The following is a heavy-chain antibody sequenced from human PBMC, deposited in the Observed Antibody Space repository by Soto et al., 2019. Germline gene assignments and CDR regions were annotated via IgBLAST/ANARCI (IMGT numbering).Heavy chain of an antibody. CDR2: IYYNGST. Sequence: SETLSLTCTVSGGSISSYYWSWIRQPPGKGLEWIGYIYYNGSTNYNPSLKSRVTISVDTSKNQFSLKLSSVTAADTAVYYCAKAGSLMTTAILDYWGQGTLVTVSS. J-gene: IGHJ4*02. CDR3: AKAGSLMTTAILDY. V-gene: IGHV4-59*01. CDR1: GGSISSYY. D-gene: IGHD4-17*01.